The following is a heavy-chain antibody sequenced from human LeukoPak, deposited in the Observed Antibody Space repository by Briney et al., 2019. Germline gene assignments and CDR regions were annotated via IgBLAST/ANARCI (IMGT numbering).Heavy chain of an antibody. CDR2: IYYSGST. D-gene: IGHD2-2*01. CDR1: GGSISSSSYY. J-gene: IGHJ5*02. CDR3: ARNGRGDIVVVPAAMLTPLRGPYNWFDP. V-gene: IGHV4-39*01. Sequence: SETLSLTCTVSGGSISSSSYYWGWLRQPPGKGLEWIGSIYYSGSTYYNPSLKSRVTISVDTSKNQFSLNLSSVTAADTAVYYCARNGRGDIVVVPAAMLTPLRGPYNWFDPWGQGTLVTVCS.